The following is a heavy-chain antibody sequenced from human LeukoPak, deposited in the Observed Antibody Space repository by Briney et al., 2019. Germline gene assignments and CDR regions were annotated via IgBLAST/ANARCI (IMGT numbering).Heavy chain of an antibody. J-gene: IGHJ6*03. CDR3: ARDRGLTYYYDSSGYRPMDV. CDR2: ISSSSNHI. V-gene: IGHV3-21*01. CDR1: GFTFSSYW. D-gene: IGHD3-22*01. Sequence: GGSLRLSCAASGFTFSSYWMSWVRQAPGKGLEWVSSISSSSNHIYYADSVKGRFTISRDNAANSLYLQMNSLRAEDTAVYHCARDRGLTYYYDSSGYRPMDVWGKGTTVTVSS.